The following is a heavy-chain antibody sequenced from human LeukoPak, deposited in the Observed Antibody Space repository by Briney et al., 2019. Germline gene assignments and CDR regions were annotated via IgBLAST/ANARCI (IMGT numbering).Heavy chain of an antibody. V-gene: IGHV4-34*01. CDR2: INHSGST. CDR3: ARGIWWATTHHFDY. J-gene: IGHJ4*02. D-gene: IGHD5-24*01. Sequence: SETLSLTCAVSGGSISSGGYSWSWIRQPPGKGLEWIGEINHSGSTNYNPSLKSRVTISVDTSKNQFSLKLSSVTAADTAVYYCARGIWWATTHHFDYWGQGTLVTVSS. CDR1: GGSISSGGYS.